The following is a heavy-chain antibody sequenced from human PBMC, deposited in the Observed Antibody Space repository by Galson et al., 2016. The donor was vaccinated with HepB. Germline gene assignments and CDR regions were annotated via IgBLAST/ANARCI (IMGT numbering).Heavy chain of an antibody. CDR3: ARAGSGAEFDY. CDR2: INPKSGGT. CDR1: GYTFTGYY. Sequence: SVKVSCKASGYTFTGYYMHWVRQAPGQGLEWMGWINPKSGGTKYAQKFQGWVTMTSDTSMSIAYMELSRLRSDDTAVYYCARAGSGAEFDYWGQGTLVTVSS. D-gene: IGHD3-10*01. J-gene: IGHJ4*02. V-gene: IGHV1-2*04.